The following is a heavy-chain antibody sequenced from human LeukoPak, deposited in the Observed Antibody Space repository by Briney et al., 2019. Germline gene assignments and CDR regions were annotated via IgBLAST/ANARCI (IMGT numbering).Heavy chain of an antibody. J-gene: IGHJ3*02. CDR2: INSRSSYI. Sequence: GGSLRLSCAASGFTFSSYAINWVRQAPGKGLEWVSSINSRSSYIYYADSVKGRFTISRDNANSSLFLQMNSLRPEDTAVYYCARASRGNDAFDIWGQGTLVTVSS. D-gene: IGHD3-10*01. V-gene: IGHV3-21*01. CDR1: GFTFSSYA. CDR3: ARASRGNDAFDI.